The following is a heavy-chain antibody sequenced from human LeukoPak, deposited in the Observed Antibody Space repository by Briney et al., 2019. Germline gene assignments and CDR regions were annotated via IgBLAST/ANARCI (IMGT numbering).Heavy chain of an antibody. CDR1: GFTFSSYA. V-gene: IGHV3-23*01. D-gene: IGHD3-22*01. Sequence: GRSLRLSCAASGFTFSSYAMSWVRQAPGKGLEWVSAISGSGGSTYYADSVKGRFTISRDNSKNTLYLQMNSLRAEDTAVYYCAKATLAGITMIVVVITPDAFDIWGQGTMVTVSS. CDR2: ISGSGGST. J-gene: IGHJ3*02. CDR3: AKATLAGITMIVVVITPDAFDI.